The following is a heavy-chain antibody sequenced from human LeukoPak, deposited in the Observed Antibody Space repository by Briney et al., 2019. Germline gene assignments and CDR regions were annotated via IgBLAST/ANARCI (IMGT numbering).Heavy chain of an antibody. D-gene: IGHD3-3*01. CDR1: GFTFSSYE. CDR3: ARDRPIDFWSGYYTGGAGVFDY. J-gene: IGHJ4*02. Sequence: GGSLRLSCAASGFTFSSYEMNWVRQAPGKGLEWVSYISSSGSTIYYADSVKGRFTISRDNAKNSLYLQMNSLRAEDTAVYYYARDRPIDFWSGYYTGGAGVFDYWGQGTLVTVSS. CDR2: ISSSGSTI. V-gene: IGHV3-48*03.